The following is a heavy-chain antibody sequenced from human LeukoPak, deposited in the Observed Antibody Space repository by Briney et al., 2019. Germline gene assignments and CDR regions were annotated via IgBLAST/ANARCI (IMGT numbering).Heavy chain of an antibody. Sequence: SVKVSCKASGGTFSSYAISWVRQAPGQGLEWIGRIIPIFGTANYAQKFQGRVTITTDESTSTAYMELSSLRSEDTAVYYCARDPNPYSGEGDYWGQGTLVTVSS. CDR2: IIPIFGTA. CDR3: ARDPNPYSGEGDY. J-gene: IGHJ4*02. V-gene: IGHV1-69*05. D-gene: IGHD3-10*01. CDR1: GGTFSSYA.